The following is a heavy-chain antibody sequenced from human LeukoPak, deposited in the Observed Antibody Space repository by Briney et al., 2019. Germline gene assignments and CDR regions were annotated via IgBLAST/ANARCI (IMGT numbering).Heavy chain of an antibody. CDR3: TRVPERYYYDSSGYSDAFDI. CDR2: IRSKANSYAT. Sequence: GGSLRLSCAASGFAFSSYGMHWVRQASGKGLEWVGRIRSKANSYATAYAASVKGRFTISRDDSKNTAYLQMNSLKTEDTAVYYCTRVPERYYYDSSGYSDAFDIWGQGTMVTVSS. D-gene: IGHD3-22*01. J-gene: IGHJ3*02. CDR1: GFAFSSYG. V-gene: IGHV3-73*01.